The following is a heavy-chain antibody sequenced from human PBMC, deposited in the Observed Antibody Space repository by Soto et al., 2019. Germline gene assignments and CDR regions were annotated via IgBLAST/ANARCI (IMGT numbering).Heavy chain of an antibody. V-gene: IGHV1-18*01. CDR1: GYSFTSYG. Sequence: SVKLSCEASGYSFTSYGISWVRQAPRQGLEWMGWISAYNGNTNYAQKLQGRVTMTTDTSTSTAYMELRSLRSDDTAVYYCARDEDIAAAGPSAAGYWGQGTLLTVSS. J-gene: IGHJ4*02. CDR2: ISAYNGNT. CDR3: ARDEDIAAAGPSAAGY. D-gene: IGHD6-13*01.